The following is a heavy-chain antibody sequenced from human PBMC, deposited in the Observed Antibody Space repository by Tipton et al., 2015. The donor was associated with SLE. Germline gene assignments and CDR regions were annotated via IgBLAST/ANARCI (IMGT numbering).Heavy chain of an antibody. V-gene: IGHV4-4*07. CDR3: ARGSPGRSEGHYKDYHYGIDV. D-gene: IGHD3-9*01. J-gene: IGHJ6*02. CDR1: GASISSFY. CDR2: VYATGTT. Sequence: TLSLTCTVSGASISSFYWTWIRQPAGKGLEWLGRVYATGTTNYHPSLQSRVTMSLDTSKNQFSLKLISVAAADTAVYYCARGSPGRSEGHYKDYHYGIDVWGQGTTVTVSS.